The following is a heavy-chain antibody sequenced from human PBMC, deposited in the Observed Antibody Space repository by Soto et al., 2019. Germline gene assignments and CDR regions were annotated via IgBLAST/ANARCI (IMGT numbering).Heavy chain of an antibody. V-gene: IGHV4-4*07. CDR1: GGSMSGHA. Sequence: SETLSLTCSVSGGSMSGHAWVWIRQAAGKGLEWIGHIYPSGSASYNPTLRSRVTMSLDSSHNHLSLNLTSATTADTAVYYCVRGRSYSVYDFWGQGTLVTSPQ. CDR2: IYPSGSA. J-gene: IGHJ4*02. D-gene: IGHD5-12*01. CDR3: VRGRSYSVYDF.